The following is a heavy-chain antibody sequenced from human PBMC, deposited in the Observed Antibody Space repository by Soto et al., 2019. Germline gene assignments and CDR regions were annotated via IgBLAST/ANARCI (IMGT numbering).Heavy chain of an antibody. CDR2: IWHDGSYK. V-gene: IGHV3-33*01. J-gene: IGHJ4*02. Sequence: QVQLVESGGGVVQPGRSLRLSCAASGFTFSSSGMHWVRQAPGKGLEWVAVIWHDGSYKYKTDSVKGRFTISRDNSKNTLYLQMNSLSAEDTAVYYCARGNWKYGYFGYWVQGTLVTVSS. CDR3: ARGNWKYGYFGY. CDR1: GFTFSSSG. D-gene: IGHD1-1*01.